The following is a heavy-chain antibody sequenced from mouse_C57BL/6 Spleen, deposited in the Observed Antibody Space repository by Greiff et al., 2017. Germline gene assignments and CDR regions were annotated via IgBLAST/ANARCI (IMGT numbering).Heavy chain of an antibody. J-gene: IGHJ4*01. CDR3: ASQLTGYYAMDY. V-gene: IGHV2-2*01. Sequence: VQLQQSGPGLVQPSQSLSITCTVSGFSLTSYGVHWVRQSPGKGLEWLGVIWSGGSTDYNAAFISRLSISKDNSKSQVFFKMNSLQADDTAIYYCASQLTGYYAMDYWGQGTSVTVSS. D-gene: IGHD4-1*01. CDR2: IWSGGST. CDR1: GFSLTSYG.